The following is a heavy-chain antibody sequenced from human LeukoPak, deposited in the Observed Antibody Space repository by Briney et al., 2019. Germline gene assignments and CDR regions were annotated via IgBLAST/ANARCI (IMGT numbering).Heavy chain of an antibody. D-gene: IGHD3-10*01. Sequence: GGSLRLSCAASGFTFSSYSMNWVRQAPGKGLEWVSSISSSSSYIYYADSVKGLFTISRDNAKNSLYLQMNSLRAEDTAVYYCARDEVRGVAFDYWGQGTLVTVSS. CDR3: ARDEVRGVAFDY. CDR1: GFTFSSYS. J-gene: IGHJ4*02. CDR2: ISSSSSYI. V-gene: IGHV3-21*01.